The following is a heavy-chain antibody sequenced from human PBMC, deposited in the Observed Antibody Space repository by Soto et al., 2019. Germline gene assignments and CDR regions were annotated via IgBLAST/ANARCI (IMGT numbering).Heavy chain of an antibody. J-gene: IGHJ6*03. D-gene: IGHD6-19*01. CDR3: AGVRPRRPSCSSGWCGPACYYYYIDV. CDR1: GYTFTSYG. Sequence: QVQLVQSGAEVKKPGASVKVSCKASGYTFTSYGISWVRQAPGQGLEWMGWISAYNGNTNYAQKLQGRVTMTTDTSTSSASRELRLLRSDDTAVYYCAGVRPRRPSCSSGWCGPACYYYYIDVCGKGTPVTVSS. V-gene: IGHV1-18*01. CDR2: ISAYNGNT.